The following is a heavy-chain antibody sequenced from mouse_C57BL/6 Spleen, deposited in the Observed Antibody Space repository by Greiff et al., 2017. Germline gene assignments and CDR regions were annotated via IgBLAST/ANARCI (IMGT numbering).Heavy chain of an antibody. CDR3: ARSGYYLYYFDY. D-gene: IGHD2-3*01. J-gene: IGHJ2*01. CDR2: INPSNGGT. CDR1: GYTFTSYW. V-gene: IGHV1-53*01. Sequence: QVQLQQPGPELVKPGASVKLSCKASGYTFTSYWMHWVKQRPGQGLEWIGNINPSNGGTNYNEKFKSKATLTVDKSSSTAYMQLSSLTSEDSAVYYCARSGYYLYYFDYWGQGTTLTVSS.